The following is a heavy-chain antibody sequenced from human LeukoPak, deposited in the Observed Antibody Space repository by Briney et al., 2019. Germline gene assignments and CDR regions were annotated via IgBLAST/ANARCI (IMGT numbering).Heavy chain of an antibody. CDR3: AKRGVVIRVVLVGFHKEAYYFDS. J-gene: IGHJ4*02. V-gene: IGHV3-23*01. CDR1: GITLSNYG. D-gene: IGHD3-10*01. Sequence: GGSLRLSCAVSGITLSNYGMSWVRQAPGKGPEWVTGISGSGGRTNYADSVKGRFTISRDSPKNTLYLQMNSLRAEDTAVYFCAKRGVVIRVVLVGFHKEAYYFDSWGQGALVTVSS. CDR2: ISGSGGRT.